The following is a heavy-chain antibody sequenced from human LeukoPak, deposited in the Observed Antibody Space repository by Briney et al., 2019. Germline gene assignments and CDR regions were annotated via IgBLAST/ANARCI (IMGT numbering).Heavy chain of an antibody. D-gene: IGHD3-3*01. J-gene: IGHJ5*02. CDR1: GGSISSGGYS. Sequence: SETLSLTCAVSGGSISSGGYSWSWIRQPPGKGLEWIGYIYHSGSTYYNPSLKSRVTISVDRSRNQFSLKLSSVTAADTAVYYCARGPLRSGYYRPNWFDPWGQGTLVTVSS. V-gene: IGHV4-30-2*01. CDR2: IYHSGST. CDR3: ARGPLRSGYYRPNWFDP.